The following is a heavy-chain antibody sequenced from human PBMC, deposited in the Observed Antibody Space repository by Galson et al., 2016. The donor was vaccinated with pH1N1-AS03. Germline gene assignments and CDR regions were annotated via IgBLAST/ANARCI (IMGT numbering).Heavy chain of an antibody. CDR1: GDSISSNHW. V-gene: IGHV4-4*02. J-gene: IGHJ4*01. D-gene: IGHD6-25*01. CDR2: IYHNGNS. Sequence: LSLTCAVSGDSISSNHWWTWVRQPPGKGLEWIAEIYHNGNSNYNPTPKSRVSISVDKSKSQFSLNLSSVTAADTAVYYCARAGQRHRVGDYWGHGTLVTVSS. CDR3: ARAGQRHRVGDY.